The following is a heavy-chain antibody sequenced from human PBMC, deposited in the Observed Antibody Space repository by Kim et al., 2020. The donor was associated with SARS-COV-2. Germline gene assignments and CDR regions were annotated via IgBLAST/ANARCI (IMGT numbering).Heavy chain of an antibody. D-gene: IGHD6-13*01. Sequence: AYAWKGRFTSSRDNTKNTLYLQMNSLRAEDTAVYYCAKDRIGSSSWTLDYWGQGTLVTVSS. V-gene: IGHV3-23*03. CDR3: AKDRIGSSSWTLDY. J-gene: IGHJ4*02.